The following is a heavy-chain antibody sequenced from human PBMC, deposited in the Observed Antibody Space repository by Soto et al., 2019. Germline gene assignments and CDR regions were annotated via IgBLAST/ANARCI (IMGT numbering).Heavy chain of an antibody. V-gene: IGHV2-5*02. CDR2: IYWDDDE. CDR1: GFSLTTNGVA. CDR3: AHTLPRNRDYHGGWFDP. Sequence: QITLKESGPPLVKPSQTLTLTCTFSGFSLTTNGVAVGWIRQPPGKALEWLALIYWDDDERYSPSLKSRLTTTQDTSKNQVVLTMTNIDPVDTATYYCAHTLPRNRDYHGGWFDPWGQGTLVTVSP. J-gene: IGHJ5*02. D-gene: IGHD4-17*01.